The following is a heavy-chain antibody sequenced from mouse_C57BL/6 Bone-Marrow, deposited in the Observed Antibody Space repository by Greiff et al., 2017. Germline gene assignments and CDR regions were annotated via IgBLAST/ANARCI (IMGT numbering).Heavy chain of an antibody. D-gene: IGHD1-1*01. V-gene: IGHV1-69*01. J-gene: IGHJ2*01. CDR3: ARRKDYYYGSSYSFDY. Sequence: QVQLQQPGAELVMPGASVKLSCKASGYTFTSYWMHWVKQRPGQGLEWIGEIDPSDSYTNYNQKFKGKSTLTVDKSSSTAYMQLSSLTSEDSAVXYCARRKDYYYGSSYSFDYWGQGTTLTVSS. CDR1: GYTFTSYW. CDR2: IDPSDSYT.